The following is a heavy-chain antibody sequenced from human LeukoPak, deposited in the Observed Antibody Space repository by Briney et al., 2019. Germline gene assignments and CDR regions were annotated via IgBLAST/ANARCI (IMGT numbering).Heavy chain of an antibody. D-gene: IGHD2/OR15-2a*01. J-gene: IGHJ4*02. CDR2: ISYDGSNK. V-gene: IGHV3-30*18. CDR3: AKELSGFWYFDY. Sequence: GKRLNWVAVISYDGSNKYYEDSVKGRFTISRDNSKNTLYLQMNSLRAEDTAVYYCAKELSGFWYFDYWGQGTLVTVSS.